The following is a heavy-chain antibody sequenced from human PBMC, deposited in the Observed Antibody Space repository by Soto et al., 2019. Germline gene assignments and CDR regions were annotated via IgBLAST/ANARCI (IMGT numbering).Heavy chain of an antibody. V-gene: IGHV4-31*03. CDR3: ARVDSSSVVNWFDP. CDR1: GGSISSGVYY. D-gene: IGHD6-6*01. J-gene: IGHJ5*02. CDR2: IYYSGNT. Sequence: SETLSLTCTVSGGSISSGVYYWSWIRHHPGKGLEWIGYIYYSGNTFYNPSLKSRVTISVDTSKNQFSLNLNSVTAADTAVYYCARVDSSSVVNWFDPWGQGTLVTVSS.